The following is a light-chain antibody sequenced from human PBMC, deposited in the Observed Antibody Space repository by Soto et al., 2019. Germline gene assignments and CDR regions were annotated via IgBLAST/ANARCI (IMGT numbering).Light chain of an antibody. CDR2: GNS. Sequence: QSVLTQPPSVSGAPGQRVTISCTGGSSNIGAGYDVHWYQQLPRTAPKLLIYGNSNRPSGVPDRFSGSKSGTSASLAITGLQAEDEADYYCQSYDSSLSGSVFGGGTKVTVL. CDR1: SSNIGAGYD. CDR3: QSYDSSLSGSV. J-gene: IGLJ2*01. V-gene: IGLV1-40*01.